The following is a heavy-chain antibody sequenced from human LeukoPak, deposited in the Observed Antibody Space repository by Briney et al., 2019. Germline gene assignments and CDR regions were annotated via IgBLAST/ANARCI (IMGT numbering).Heavy chain of an antibody. J-gene: IGHJ4*02. D-gene: IGHD3-22*01. Sequence: GGSLRLSCAASGFTFSSYAMSWVRQAPGKGLEWVSAIIGSGGSTYYADSVKGRFTISRDNSKNTLYLQMNSLRAEDTAVYYCANPYYYDSSGYRFDYWGQGTLVTVSS. CDR2: IIGSGGST. CDR1: GFTFSSYA. V-gene: IGHV3-23*01. CDR3: ANPYYYDSSGYRFDY.